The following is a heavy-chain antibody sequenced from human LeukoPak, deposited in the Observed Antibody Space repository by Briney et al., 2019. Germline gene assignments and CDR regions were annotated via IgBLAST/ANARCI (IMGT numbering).Heavy chain of an antibody. CDR1: GGSISSYY. V-gene: IGHV4-59*12. Sequence: SETLSLTCTVSGGSISSYYWSWIRQPPGKGLEWIGYIYYSGSTNYNPSLKSRVTISVDTSKNQFSLKLSSVTAADTAVYYCAVRTVTRLDYWGQGTLVTVSS. D-gene: IGHD4-11*01. CDR3: AVRTVTRLDY. CDR2: IYYSGST. J-gene: IGHJ4*02.